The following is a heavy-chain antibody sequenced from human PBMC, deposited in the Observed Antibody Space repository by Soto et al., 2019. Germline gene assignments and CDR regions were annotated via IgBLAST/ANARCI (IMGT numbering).Heavy chain of an antibody. Sequence: CETCGYAFTSSGRSWVRQAPGQGLEWMGWISAYTGNKNYAQKLQGRVTMTTDTSTSTAYMELRSLRSDDTAVYYCARDRGVGPTHDSWGQGTLVTVSS. CDR1: GYAFTSSG. CDR3: ARDRGVGPTHDS. D-gene: IGHD3-10*01. J-gene: IGHJ4*02. CDR2: ISAYTGNK. V-gene: IGHV1-18*01.